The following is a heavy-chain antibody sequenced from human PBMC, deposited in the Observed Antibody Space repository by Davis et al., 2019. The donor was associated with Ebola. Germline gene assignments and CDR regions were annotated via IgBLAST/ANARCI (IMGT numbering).Heavy chain of an antibody. V-gene: IGHV7-4-1*02. CDR1: GYIFTTYG. CDR3: TRDSPSTLDY. D-gene: IGHD2/OR15-2a*01. J-gene: IGHJ4*02. CDR2: IHTHTGNS. Sequence: ASVKVSCKASGYIFTTYGMHWVRQAPGQGLEWMGWIHTHTGNSRYAQGFTGRFVFSLDISVSTAYLEITSLRAEDTAVYFCTRDSPSTLDYWGQGTLVTVSS.